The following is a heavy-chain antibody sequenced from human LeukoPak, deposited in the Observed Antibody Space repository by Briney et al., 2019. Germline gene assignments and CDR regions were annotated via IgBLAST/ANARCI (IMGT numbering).Heavy chain of an antibody. CDR2: IYYSGST. Sequence: SETLSLTCTVSGGSTSSSTYYWGWIRQPPGKGLEWIGNIYYSGSTYYETSLKSRVTISLDTSKTHFSLKLSSVTAADTAVYYCAREVSSDESEYNWFDPWGQGTLVTVSS. CDR3: AREVSSDESEYNWFDP. J-gene: IGHJ5*02. D-gene: IGHD1-14*01. V-gene: IGHV4-39*07. CDR1: GGSTSSSTYY.